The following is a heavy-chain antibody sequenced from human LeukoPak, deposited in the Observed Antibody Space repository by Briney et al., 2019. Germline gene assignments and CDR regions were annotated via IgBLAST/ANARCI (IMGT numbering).Heavy chain of an antibody. CDR3: AREGCSGGSCYLVLGLYYYYMDV. CDR2: ISSSSSYI. D-gene: IGHD2-15*01. Sequence: GGSLRLSCAASGFTFSSYSMDWVRQAPGKGLEWVSSISSSSSYIYYADSVKGRFTISRDNAKNSLYLQMNSLRAEDTAVYYCAREGCSGGSCYLVLGLYYYYMDVWGKGTTVTVSS. CDR1: GFTFSSYS. J-gene: IGHJ6*03. V-gene: IGHV3-21*01.